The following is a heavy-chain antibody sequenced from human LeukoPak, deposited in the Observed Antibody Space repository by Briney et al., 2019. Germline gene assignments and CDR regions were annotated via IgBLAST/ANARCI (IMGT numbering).Heavy chain of an antibody. CDR2: ISAYNGNT. Sequence: ASVTVSCKASGYTFISYGISWVRQAPGQGLEWMGWISAYNGNTNYAQKLQGRVTMTTDTSTSTAYMELRSLRSDDTAVYYCARPYYYDSSGYYIDYWGQGTLVTVSS. CDR1: GYTFISYG. D-gene: IGHD3-22*01. J-gene: IGHJ4*02. V-gene: IGHV1-18*01. CDR3: ARPYYYDSSGYYIDY.